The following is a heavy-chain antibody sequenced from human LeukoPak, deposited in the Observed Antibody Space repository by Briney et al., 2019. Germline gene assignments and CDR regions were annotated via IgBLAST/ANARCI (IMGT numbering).Heavy chain of an antibody. V-gene: IGHV3-30*04. CDR2: ISYDGSNK. D-gene: IGHD1-1*01. CDR1: GFTFSSYA. Sequence: GGSLRLSCAASGFTFSSYAMHWVRQAPGKGLEWVAVISYDGSNKYYADSVKGRFTISRDNSKNTLYLQMNSLRAEDTAVYYCITERSGAFDNWGQGTLVTVSS. CDR3: ITERSGAFDN. J-gene: IGHJ4*02.